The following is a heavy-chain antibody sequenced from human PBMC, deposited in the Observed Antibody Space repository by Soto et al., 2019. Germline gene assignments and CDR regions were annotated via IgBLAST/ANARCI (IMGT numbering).Heavy chain of an antibody. D-gene: IGHD1-1*01. Sequence: GGSLRLSCTASGFTFSSYWMHWVRQAPGKGLVWVSRMNSDGSRADYADSVKGRFTISRDNARNTLYLQMNSLRAEDTAVYYCVRDGYPAWVYGVDVWGQVTTVTVSS. V-gene: IGHV3-74*01. J-gene: IGHJ6*02. CDR2: MNSDGSRA. CDR1: GFTFSSYW. CDR3: VRDGYPAWVYGVDV.